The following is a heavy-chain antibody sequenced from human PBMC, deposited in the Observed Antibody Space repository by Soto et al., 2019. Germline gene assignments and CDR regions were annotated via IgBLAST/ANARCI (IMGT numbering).Heavy chain of an antibody. V-gene: IGHV3-30*18. D-gene: IGHD3-3*01. J-gene: IGHJ2*01. CDR1: GFTFSRYG. CDR2: ISYDGSNK. Sequence: QVQLVESGGGVVQPGRSLRLSCAASGFTFSRYGMHWVRQAPGKGLKWVAFISYDGSNKYYADSVKGRFTMSRDNSKNTLYLQMNSRRAEDTAVYYCAKARRVLEILWYFDLWGRGTLVTVSS. CDR3: AKARRVLEILWYFDL.